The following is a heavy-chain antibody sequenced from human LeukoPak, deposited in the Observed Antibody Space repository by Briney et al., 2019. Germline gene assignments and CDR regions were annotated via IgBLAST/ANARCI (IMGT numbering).Heavy chain of an antibody. CDR2: ISSSSSYI. D-gene: IGHD5-18*01. V-gene: IGHV3-21*01. CDR3: ARGVREGYSYGWTYYFDY. Sequence: GGSLRLSCAASGFTFSSYSMNWVRQAPGKGLEWVSSISSSSSYIYYADSVKGRFTISRDNAKNSLYLQMNSLRAEDTAVYYCARGVREGYSYGWTYYFDYWGQGTLVTVSS. J-gene: IGHJ4*02. CDR1: GFTFSSYS.